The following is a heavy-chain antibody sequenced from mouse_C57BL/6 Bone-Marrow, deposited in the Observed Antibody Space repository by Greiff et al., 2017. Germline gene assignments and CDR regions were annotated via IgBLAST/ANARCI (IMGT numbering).Heavy chain of an antibody. D-gene: IGHD1-1*01. J-gene: IGHJ2*01. CDR2: IDPANGNT. V-gene: IGHV14-3*01. CDR1: GFNIKNTY. Sequence: EVQLQQSGPELVKPGASVKISCTASGFNIKNTYMHWVKQRPEQGLEWIGRIDPANGNTKYAPKFQGKATITADTSSNTAYLQLSSLTSEDTAIYYCVRGGITTVVGDYWGQGTTLTVSS. CDR3: VRGGITTVVGDY.